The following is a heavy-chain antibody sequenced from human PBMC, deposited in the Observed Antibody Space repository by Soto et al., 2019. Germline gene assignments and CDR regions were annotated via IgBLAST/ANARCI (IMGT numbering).Heavy chain of an antibody. CDR2: TYYRSKWNN. Sequence: PSQTLSLTRAVSGDSVSSNSAAWNWIRQSPSRGLEWLGRTYYRSKWNNDYAVSVKSRISISPDTSKNQFSLQLNSVTPEDTAVYYCARAGIWYSSSWYLDYGMDVWGQGTTVTVSS. V-gene: IGHV6-1*01. CDR3: ARAGIWYSSSWYLDYGMDV. D-gene: IGHD6-13*01. CDR1: GDSVSSNSAA. J-gene: IGHJ6*02.